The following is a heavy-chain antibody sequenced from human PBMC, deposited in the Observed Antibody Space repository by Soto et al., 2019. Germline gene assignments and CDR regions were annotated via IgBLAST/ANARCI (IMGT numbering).Heavy chain of an antibody. J-gene: IGHJ6*02. V-gene: IGHV1-18*01. Sequence: QIQLVQSAAEVKKPGASVKVSCKTNGYSVNTYGITWVRQAPVQGLEWMGWISVYNGDTKYAQKFKGRVTMTTDTPTSTAYMELRSLRSDDTATYDCAGHVTGGDFDLDVWGQGTTVTVSS. D-gene: IGHD2-21*02. CDR3: AGHVTGGDFDLDV. CDR2: ISVYNGDT. CDR1: GYSVNTYG.